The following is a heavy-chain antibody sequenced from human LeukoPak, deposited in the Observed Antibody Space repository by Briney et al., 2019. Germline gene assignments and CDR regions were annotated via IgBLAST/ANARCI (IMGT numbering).Heavy chain of an antibody. V-gene: IGHV5-51*01. J-gene: IGHJ4*02. Sequence: GESLKISCEGSGYSFNPYWIGWVRQIPGKGLGWLGIIYPGDSDTRYSPSFQGQVTISADKSISTAYLQWSSLKTSDTAMYYCARRYHDYSGYSRQFDYWGQGTLVTVSS. D-gene: IGHD3-22*01. CDR2: IYPGDSDT. CDR3: ARRYHDYSGYSRQFDY. CDR1: GYSFNPYW.